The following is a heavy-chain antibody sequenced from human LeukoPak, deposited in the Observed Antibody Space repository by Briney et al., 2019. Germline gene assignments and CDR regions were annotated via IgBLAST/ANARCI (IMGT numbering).Heavy chain of an antibody. CDR2: VSYDGSNK. Sequence: SGGSLRLSCAASGFTFSSYAMHWVRQAPGKGLEWVAVVSYDGSNKYYADSVKGRFTISRDSSKNTLYLQMNSLRAEDTAVYYCARTYYYDRSGYYYWGQGTLVTVSS. CDR3: ARTYYYDRSGYYY. CDR1: GFTFSSYA. J-gene: IGHJ4*02. D-gene: IGHD3-22*01. V-gene: IGHV3-30-3*01.